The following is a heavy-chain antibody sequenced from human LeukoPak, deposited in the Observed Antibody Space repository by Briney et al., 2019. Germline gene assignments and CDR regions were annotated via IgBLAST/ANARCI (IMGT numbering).Heavy chain of an antibody. Sequence: GGSLRLSXAASGFTFSSYSMNWVRQAPGRGLEWVSSISSSSSYIYYADSVKGRFTISRDNAKNSLYLQMNSLRAEDTAVYYCARAQGLADFDYWGQGTLVTVSS. V-gene: IGHV3-21*01. CDR1: GFTFSSYS. CDR3: ARAQGLADFDY. CDR2: ISSSSSYI. D-gene: IGHD6-19*01. J-gene: IGHJ4*02.